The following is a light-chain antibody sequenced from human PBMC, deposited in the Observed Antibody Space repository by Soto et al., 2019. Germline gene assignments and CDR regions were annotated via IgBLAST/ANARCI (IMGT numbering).Light chain of an antibody. CDR2: GAS. J-gene: IGKJ1*01. V-gene: IGKV1-39*01. Sequence: DIQMTQSPSSLSASVGDRVTITCRASQTITTYLNWYQQKPGKAPKLLIYGASSLQSGVPSRFTGSGSGTDFILTISSLQPEDSATYHCQQSHSTPRTFGQGTKVDIK. CDR1: QTITTY. CDR3: QQSHSTPRT.